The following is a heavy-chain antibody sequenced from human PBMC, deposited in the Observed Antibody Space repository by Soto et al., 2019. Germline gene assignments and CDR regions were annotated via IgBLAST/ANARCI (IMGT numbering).Heavy chain of an antibody. CDR1: GYTFTSYA. Sequence: WASVKVSCKASGYTFTSYAMHWVRQAPGQRLEWMGWINAGNGNTKYSQKFQGRVTITRDTSASTAYMELSSLRSEDTAVYYCARGGSSSSWPNAFDIWVQGTMATVSS. D-gene: IGHD6-13*01. J-gene: IGHJ3*02. V-gene: IGHV1-3*01. CDR2: INAGNGNT. CDR3: ARGGSSSSWPNAFDI.